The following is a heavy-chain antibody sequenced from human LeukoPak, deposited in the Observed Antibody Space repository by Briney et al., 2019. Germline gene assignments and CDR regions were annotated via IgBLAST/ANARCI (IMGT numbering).Heavy chain of an antibody. V-gene: IGHV4-34*01. Sequence: SETLSLTCAVYGGSFSGYYWSWIRQPPGKGLEWIGEINHSGSTNYNPSLKSRVTISVDTSKNQFSLKLSSVTAADTAVYYCARAGYYVFTTEFNWFDPWGQGTLVTVSS. D-gene: IGHD1-26*01. CDR2: INHSGST. CDR1: GGSFSGYY. CDR3: ARAGYYVFTTEFNWFDP. J-gene: IGHJ5*02.